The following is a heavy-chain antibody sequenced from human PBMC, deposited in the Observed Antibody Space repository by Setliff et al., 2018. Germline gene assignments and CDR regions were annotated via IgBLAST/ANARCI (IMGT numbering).Heavy chain of an antibody. V-gene: IGHV1-18*01. J-gene: IGHJ4*02. CDR2: ISPYTGKT. D-gene: IGHD2-2*01. CDR3: SRLVRFCSRTSCQRLSGDEY. Sequence: ASVKVSCKASGYTFIDYGVSWVRQAPGQGLEWVGWISPYTGKTYLAPKFQDRVTLTADTSTTTAYLQLTNLRSDDTAIYFCSRLVRFCSRTSCQRLSGDEYWGQGALVTVSS. CDR1: GYTFIDYG.